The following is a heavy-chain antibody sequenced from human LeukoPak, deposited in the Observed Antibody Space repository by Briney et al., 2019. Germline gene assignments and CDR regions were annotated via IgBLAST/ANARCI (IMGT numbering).Heavy chain of an antibody. CDR2: VSRDGSST. J-gene: IGHJ4*02. D-gene: IGHD1-20*01. CDR3: VKDGHYNWIGQFDY. V-gene: IGHV3-64D*09. Sequence: GGSLRLSCSASGFTFSDYAMHWVRQAPGKGLEYVSTVSRDGSSTDYAHSVKGRFTISRDSSKNTLYLQMSSLRVEDTAVHYCVKDGHYNWIGQFDYWGQGTLVTVSS. CDR1: GFTFSDYA.